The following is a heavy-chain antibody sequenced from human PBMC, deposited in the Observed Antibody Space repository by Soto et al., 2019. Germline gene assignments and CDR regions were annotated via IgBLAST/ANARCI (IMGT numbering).Heavy chain of an antibody. V-gene: IGHV3-30*18. CDR1: GFTFSSYG. Sequence: QVQLVESGGGVVQPGRSLRLSCAASGFTFSSYGMHWVRQAPGKGLEWVAVISYDGSNKYYADSVKGRFTISRDNSKNTLCVQMNSLGAEDTTVYYWAKDSGWAAGGFGGWFDPWGEGTLVTVSS. J-gene: IGHJ5*02. D-gene: IGHD6-13*01. CDR2: ISYDGSNK. CDR3: AKDSGWAAGGFGGWFDP.